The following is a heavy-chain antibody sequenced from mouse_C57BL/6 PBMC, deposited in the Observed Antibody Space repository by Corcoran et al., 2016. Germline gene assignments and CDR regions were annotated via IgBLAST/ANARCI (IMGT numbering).Heavy chain of an antibody. CDR2: IFPGSGST. D-gene: IGHD2-3*01. V-gene: IGHV1-75*01. Sequence: QVQLQQSGPELVKPGASVKISCKASGYTFTDYCINWVKQRPGQGLEWIGWIFPGSGSTYYNEKFKGKATLTVDKSSSTAYMLLSSLTSEDSAVYFCARSIYDGYWYYAMDYWGQGTSVTVSS. CDR3: ARSIYDGYWYYAMDY. CDR1: GYTFTDYC. J-gene: IGHJ4*01.